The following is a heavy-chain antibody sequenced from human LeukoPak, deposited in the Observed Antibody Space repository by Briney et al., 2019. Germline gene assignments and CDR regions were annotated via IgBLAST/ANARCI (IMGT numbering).Heavy chain of an antibody. CDR2: IYTSGST. CDR3: ARDQGSSSWNDAFDI. D-gene: IGHD6-13*01. J-gene: IGHJ3*02. V-gene: IGHV4-4*07. CDR1: GGSISSYY. Sequence: SQTLSLTCTVSGGSISSYYWSWIRQPAGKGLEWIGRIYTSGSTNYNPSLKSRVTMSVDTSKNQFSLKLSSVTDADTAVYYCARDQGSSSWNDAFDIWGQGTRVTVSS.